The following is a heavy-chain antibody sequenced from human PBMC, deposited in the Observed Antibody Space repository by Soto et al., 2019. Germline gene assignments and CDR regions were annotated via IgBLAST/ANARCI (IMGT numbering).Heavy chain of an antibody. Sequence: GASVKVSCKASGYTFTGYYMHWVRQAPGQGLEWMGWINPNSGGTNYAQKFQGWVTMTRDTSISTAYMEPSRLRSDDTAVYYCARERWHYGDYANDAFDIWGQGTMVTVSS. CDR1: GYTFTGYY. V-gene: IGHV1-2*04. CDR2: INPNSGGT. CDR3: ARERWHYGDYANDAFDI. J-gene: IGHJ3*02. D-gene: IGHD4-17*01.